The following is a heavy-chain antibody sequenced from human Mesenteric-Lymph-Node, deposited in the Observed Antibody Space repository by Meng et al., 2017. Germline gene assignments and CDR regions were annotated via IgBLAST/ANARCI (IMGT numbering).Heavy chain of an antibody. CDR2: INTDGSSS. Sequence: VQWGASGGDFVRPGGSLSLSCAGSGFTFISYWMHWVRQAPGKGLVWISRINTDGSSSSYADSVMGRFTISRDNAKNTLYLQLNSLRVEDTAIYYCTRAGSYRHDYWGQGTLVTVSS. D-gene: IGHD3-16*01. CDR1: GFTFISYW. CDR3: TRAGSYRHDY. V-gene: IGHV3-74*01. J-gene: IGHJ4*02.